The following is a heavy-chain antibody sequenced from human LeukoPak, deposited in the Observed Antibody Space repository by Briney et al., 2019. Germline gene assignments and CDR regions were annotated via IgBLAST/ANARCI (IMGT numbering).Heavy chain of an antibody. CDR2: IIPIFGTA. V-gene: IGHV1-69*05. D-gene: IGHD6-6*01. CDR1: GYTFTSYG. CDR3: ARERGQYSSSDAFDY. J-gene: IGHJ4*02. Sequence: GASVKVSCKASGYTFTSYGISWVRQAPGQGLEWMGGIIPIFGTANYAQKFQGRVTITTDESTSTAYMELSSLRSEDTAVYYCARERGQYSSSDAFDYWGQGTLVTVSS.